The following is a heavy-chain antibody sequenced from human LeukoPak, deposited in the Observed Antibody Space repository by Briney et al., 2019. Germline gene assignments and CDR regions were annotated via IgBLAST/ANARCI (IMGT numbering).Heavy chain of an antibody. CDR1: GGTFSSYA. CDR3: ASVEMATNEPNYYYGMDV. Sequence: AASVKVSCKASGGTFSSYAIGWVRQAPGQGLEWMGRIIPILGIANYAQKFQGRVTITADKSTSTAYMELSSLRSEDTAVYYCASVEMATNEPNYYYGMDVWGQGTTVTVSS. CDR2: IIPILGIA. V-gene: IGHV1-69*04. D-gene: IGHD5-24*01. J-gene: IGHJ6*02.